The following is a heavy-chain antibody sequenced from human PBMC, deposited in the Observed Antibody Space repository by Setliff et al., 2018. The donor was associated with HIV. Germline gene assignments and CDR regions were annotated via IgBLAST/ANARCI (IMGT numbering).Heavy chain of an antibody. D-gene: IGHD6-13*01. Sequence: GGSLRLSCAASGFTFSSYSMNWVRQAPGKGLEWVSSISSSSSYIYYADSVKGRFTISRDNAKNSLYLQMNSLRAEDTAVHYCARDVSYSSSWSNYYYYGMDVWGQGTTVTVSS. CDR2: ISSSSSYI. J-gene: IGHJ6*02. CDR1: GFTFSSYS. V-gene: IGHV3-21*01. CDR3: ARDVSYSSSWSNYYYYGMDV.